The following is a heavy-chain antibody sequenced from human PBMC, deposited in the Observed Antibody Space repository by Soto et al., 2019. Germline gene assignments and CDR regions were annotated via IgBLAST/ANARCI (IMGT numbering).Heavy chain of an antibody. CDR1: GGYISPYY. J-gene: IGHJ4*02. CDR2: IFYSGNT. D-gene: IGHD4-17*01. CDR3: ARDSGYGDPFDY. Sequence: QVQLQESGPGLVKPSETLSLTCTVSGGYISPYYWSWIRQPPGKGLEWIGYIFYSGNTNYNPSLRSRVTISLDTSKNQFSLKLSSVTAEDTAVYYCARDSGYGDPFDYWGQGTLVTVSS. V-gene: IGHV4-59*01.